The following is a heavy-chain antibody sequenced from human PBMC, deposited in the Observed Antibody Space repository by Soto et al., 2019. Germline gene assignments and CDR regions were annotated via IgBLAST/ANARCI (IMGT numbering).Heavy chain of an antibody. Sequence: SETLSLTCAVYGGSFSGYYWSWIRQPPGKGLEWIGEINHSGSTNYNPSLKSRVTISVDTSKNQFSLKLSSVTAADTAVYYCARASYYYDSSGYLLSDAFDIWGQGTMVTVSS. J-gene: IGHJ3*02. V-gene: IGHV4-34*01. CDR2: INHSGST. D-gene: IGHD3-22*01. CDR1: GGSFSGYY. CDR3: ARASYYYDSSGYLLSDAFDI.